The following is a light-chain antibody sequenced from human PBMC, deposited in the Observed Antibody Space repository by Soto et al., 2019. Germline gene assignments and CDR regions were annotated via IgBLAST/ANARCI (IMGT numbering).Light chain of an antibody. CDR3: QQYNNWPIT. CDR1: QSVISSY. V-gene: IGKV3D-15*01. Sequence: EIVLTQSPGTLSLSPGERATLSCRASQSVISSYLAWYQQKPGQAPRLLIYRTSNRATGIPARFSGSGSGTEFTLTISSLQSEDFAVYYCQQYNNWPITFGQGTRLEI. CDR2: RTS. J-gene: IGKJ5*01.